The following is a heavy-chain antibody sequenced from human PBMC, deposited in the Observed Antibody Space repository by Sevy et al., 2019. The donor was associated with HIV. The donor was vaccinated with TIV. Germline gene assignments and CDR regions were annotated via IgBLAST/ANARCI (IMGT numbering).Heavy chain of an antibody. Sequence: ASVKVSCKVPRYTLSEVSMHWVRQAPGKGLEWMGGFVPEDGEIVYALKFQGRVTVAEDTLTDTAYLEVTNFRSEDSATYFCVIGDTPRLTGSGTRLKDQSQNYFEFWGQGTLVTVSS. V-gene: IGHV1-24*01. CDR1: RYTLSEVS. CDR2: FVPEDGEI. J-gene: IGHJ4*02. CDR3: VIGDTPRLTGSGTRLKDQSQNYFEF. D-gene: IGHD3-16*02.